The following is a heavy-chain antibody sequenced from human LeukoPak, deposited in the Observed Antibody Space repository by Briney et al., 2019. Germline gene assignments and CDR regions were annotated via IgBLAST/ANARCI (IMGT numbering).Heavy chain of an antibody. CDR3: ARDRNSLWFGVNYFDY. J-gene: IGHJ4*02. Sequence: GVSVKVSCKASGYTFTSYDINWVRQATGQGLEWMGWMNPNSGNTGYAQKFQGRVTMTRDMSTSTVYMELSSLRSEDTAVYYCARDRNSLWFGVNYFDYWGQGTLVTVSS. CDR1: GYTFTSYD. CDR2: MNPNSGNT. D-gene: IGHD3-10*01. V-gene: IGHV1-8*01.